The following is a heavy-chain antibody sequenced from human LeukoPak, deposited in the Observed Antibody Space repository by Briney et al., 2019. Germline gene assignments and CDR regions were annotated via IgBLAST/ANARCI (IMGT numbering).Heavy chain of an antibody. V-gene: IGHV4-61*01. J-gene: IGHJ4*02. CDR2: VYYSGGT. D-gene: IGHD5/OR15-5a*01. Sequence: NPSETLSLTCTVSGGSVSGGSYYWSWIRQPPGKGLEWIAYVYYSGGTSYNPSLKSRVTISVDTSKNQFSLKLSSVSAADTAVYFCAAAHVSSPYYFDFWGQGTLVTVSS. CDR3: AAAHVSSPYYFDF. CDR1: GGSVSGGSYY.